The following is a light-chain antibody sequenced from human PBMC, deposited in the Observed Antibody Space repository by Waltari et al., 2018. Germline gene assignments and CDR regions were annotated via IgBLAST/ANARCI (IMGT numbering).Light chain of an antibody. J-gene: IGKJ1*01. Sequence: EIVLTQSPGTLSLSPGERATLSCRASQSVSSSYLAWYQQKPGQTPRLLIYGASSRATGIPDRFSGSGSGTDCTLTISRLEPEDFDVFYCHQYGSSPVTFGQGTKVEVK. CDR2: GAS. V-gene: IGKV3-20*01. CDR1: QSVSSSY. CDR3: HQYGSSPVT.